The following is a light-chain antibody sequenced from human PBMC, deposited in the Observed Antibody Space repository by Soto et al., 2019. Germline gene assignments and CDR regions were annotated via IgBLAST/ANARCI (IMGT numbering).Light chain of an antibody. J-gene: IGKJ1*01. CDR2: GAS. Sequence: DIVMTQSPATLSVSPGERATLSCRASQSVSSNLAWYQQKPGQAPRLLIYGASTRATGIPARFSGSGSGTEFTLTISSLQSEDVAIYYCQQYNHWPQTFGQGTKVEIK. V-gene: IGKV3-15*01. CDR3: QQYNHWPQT. CDR1: QSVSSN.